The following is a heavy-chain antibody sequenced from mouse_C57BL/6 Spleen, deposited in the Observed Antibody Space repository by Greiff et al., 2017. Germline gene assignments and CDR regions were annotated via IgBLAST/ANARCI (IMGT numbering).Heavy chain of an antibody. V-gene: IGHV1-22*01. J-gene: IGHJ1*03. CDR2: INPNNGGT. Sequence: EVQLQQSGPELVKPGASVKMSCKASGYTFTDYNMHWVQQSPGKSLERIGYINPNNGGTSYNQKFKGKATLTVNKSSSTAYMELRSLTSEDSAVYYCARSIYYGTSQYFEGWGTGTTVTVSS. CDR1: GYTFTDYN. CDR3: ARSIYYGTSQYFEG. D-gene: IGHD1-1*01.